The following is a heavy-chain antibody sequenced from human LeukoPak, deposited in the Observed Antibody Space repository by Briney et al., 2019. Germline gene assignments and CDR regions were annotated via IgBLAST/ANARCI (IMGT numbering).Heavy chain of an antibody. Sequence: SETLSLTCTVSGGSISSYYWSWIRQPPGKGLEWIGYIYYSGSTNYNPSLKSRVTISVDTSENQFSLKLSSVTAADTAVYYCARESRGIAAAANWFDPWGQGTLVTVSS. CDR1: GGSISSYY. D-gene: IGHD6-13*01. CDR3: ARESRGIAAAANWFDP. J-gene: IGHJ5*02. CDR2: IYYSGST. V-gene: IGHV4-59*01.